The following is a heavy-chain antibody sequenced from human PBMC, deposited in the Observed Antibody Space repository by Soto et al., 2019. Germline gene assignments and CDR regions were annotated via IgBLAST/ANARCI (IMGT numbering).Heavy chain of an antibody. D-gene: IGHD2-2*01. CDR3: ARGGTSYYYYYGMDV. Sequence: SETLSLTCTVSGGSVSSGDYYWSWIRQPPGKGLEWIGHIYYSGSTSFNPSLKSRVTISVDTSKNQFSLKLSSVTAADTAVYYCARGGTSYYYYYGMDVWGQGTTVTVSS. J-gene: IGHJ6*02. V-gene: IGHV4-61*08. CDR1: GGSVSSGDYY. CDR2: IYYSGST.